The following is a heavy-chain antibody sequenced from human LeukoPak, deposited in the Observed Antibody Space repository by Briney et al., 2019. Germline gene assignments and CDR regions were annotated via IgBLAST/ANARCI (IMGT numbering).Heavy chain of an antibody. Sequence: SETLSLTCIVSGGSISIYHWSWIRQPAGKGLEWIGQIHTSGSTNYNPPLKSRVTMSIDTPENQLSLTIRSVTAADTAVYYCARRDISSGWSFDYWGQGTLVTVSS. CDR3: ARRDISSGWSFDY. CDR1: GGSISIYH. J-gene: IGHJ4*02. V-gene: IGHV4-4*07. D-gene: IGHD6-19*01. CDR2: IHTSGST.